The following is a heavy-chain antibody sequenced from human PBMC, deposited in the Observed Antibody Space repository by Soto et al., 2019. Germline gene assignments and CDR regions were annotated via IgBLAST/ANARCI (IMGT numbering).Heavy chain of an antibody. J-gene: IGHJ5*01. CDR1: GFTFSSYA. Sequence: QVQLVQSGGGVVQPGGSLRLSCEASGFTFSSYAIHWVRQAPGKGLEWVADVSFDGSHKTYAVPVRGRFTISRDNSKKMVYLQMNSLRAQDTVLYYCANLGDAVSGYFDFWGQGTQVAVSS. V-gene: IGHV3-30*18. CDR3: ANLGDAVSGYFDF. CDR2: VSFDGSHK. D-gene: IGHD3-3*01.